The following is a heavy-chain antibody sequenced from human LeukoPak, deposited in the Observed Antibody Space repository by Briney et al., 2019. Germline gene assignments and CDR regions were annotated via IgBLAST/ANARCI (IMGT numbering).Heavy chain of an antibody. V-gene: IGHV4-4*07. J-gene: IGHJ4*02. CDR2: IYTSGST. CDR3: ARVKTVEATFYYFDY. D-gene: IGHD1-26*01. Sequence: SETLSLTCTVSGGSISSYYWSWIRQPAGKGLEWIGRIYTSGSTNYNPSLKSRVTMSVDTSKNQFSLKLSSVTAADTAVYYCARVKTVEATFYYFDYWGQGTLVTVSS. CDR1: GGSISSYY.